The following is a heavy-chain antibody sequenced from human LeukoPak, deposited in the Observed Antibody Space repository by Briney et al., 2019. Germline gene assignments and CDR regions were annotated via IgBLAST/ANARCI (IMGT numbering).Heavy chain of an antibody. V-gene: IGHV1-58*01. CDR2: IVVGSGNT. D-gene: IGHD3-3*01. J-gene: IGHJ5*02. Sequence: ASVKVSCKASGFTFTSSAVQWVRQARGQRLEWIGWIVVGSGNTNYAQKFQERVTITRDMSTSTAYMELSSLGSEDTAVYYCAAVLRITIFGVVLSWFDPWGQGTLVTVSS. CDR1: GFTFTSSA. CDR3: AAVLRITIFGVVLSWFDP.